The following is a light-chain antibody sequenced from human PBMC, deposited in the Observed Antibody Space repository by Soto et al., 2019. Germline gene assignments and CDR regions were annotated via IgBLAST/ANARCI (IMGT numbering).Light chain of an antibody. V-gene: IGKV3-20*01. CDR3: QQYGSSPLT. Sequence: EIVLTQSPGTLSLSPGERATLSCRASQSVSSSYLAWYQQKPGQAPRLLIYGASSRATGIPDRFSGSGSGKDFTLTNSRPEPEDFAVYYCQQYGSSPLTFGGWNKVEIK. CDR1: QSVSSSY. J-gene: IGKJ4*01. CDR2: GAS.